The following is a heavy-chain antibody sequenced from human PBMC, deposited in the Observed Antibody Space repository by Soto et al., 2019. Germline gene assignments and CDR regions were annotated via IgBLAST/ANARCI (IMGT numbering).Heavy chain of an antibody. J-gene: IGHJ3*01. Sequence: PXGSLGLSCAASGFSFSSYGMHGVRQAPGKGLDWVAVIWYDGSNKYYAESVKGRFTISRDNSKNTLYVQMNSLTVEDTAVYYCARAQYTGSYFDACDVWGQGTMVTVSS. CDR2: IWYDGSNK. V-gene: IGHV3-33*03. D-gene: IGHD1-26*01. CDR1: GFSFSSYG. CDR3: ARAQYTGSYFDACDV.